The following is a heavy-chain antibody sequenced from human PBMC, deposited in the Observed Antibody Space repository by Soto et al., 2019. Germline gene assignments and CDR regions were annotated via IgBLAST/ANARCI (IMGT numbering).Heavy chain of an antibody. D-gene: IGHD2-2*01. V-gene: IGHV3-48*02. CDR2: ISSSSRIT. CDR1: GFIFRSYS. J-gene: IGHJ6*02. Sequence: LRLSCAASGFIFRSYSLNWVRQVPGKGLEWLSYISSSSRITYYADSVKGRFTVSRDNAKNSLYLQMNSLRDEDTAVYYCARDQDIVVAPGAYGMDVWGQGTTVTVSS. CDR3: ARDQDIVVAPGAYGMDV.